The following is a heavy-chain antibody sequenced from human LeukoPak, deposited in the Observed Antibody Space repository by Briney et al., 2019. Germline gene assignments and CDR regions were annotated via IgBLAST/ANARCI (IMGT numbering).Heavy chain of an antibody. CDR3: ARDIVVVIPAARPGLSVDY. J-gene: IGHJ4*02. CDR2: INPNSGGT. D-gene: IGHD2-2*01. Sequence: ASVKVSCKASGYTFTGYYMHWVRQAPGQGLEWMGWINPNSGGTNYAQKFQGRVTMTRDTPISTAYMELSRLRSDDTAVYYCARDIVVVIPAARPGLSVDYWGQGTLVTVSP. CDR1: GYTFTGYY. V-gene: IGHV1-2*02.